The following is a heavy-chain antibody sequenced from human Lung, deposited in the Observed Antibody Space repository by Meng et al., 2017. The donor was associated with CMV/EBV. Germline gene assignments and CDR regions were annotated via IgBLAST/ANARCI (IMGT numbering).Heavy chain of an antibody. V-gene: IGHV4-4*02. Sequence: QVQWRESGLALVTLSETLSLTCAVSGESLTNQIWWAWGRQPPGKGLEWIGEIPHRGSSAYNPSLKSRVSMSIDKSKNQFSLKLTSVTAADTAVYHCLRRSGGSVWGQGTLVTVFS. J-gene: IGHJ1*01. CDR1: GESLTNQIW. D-gene: IGHD3-10*01. CDR2: IPHRGSS. CDR3: LRRSGGSV.